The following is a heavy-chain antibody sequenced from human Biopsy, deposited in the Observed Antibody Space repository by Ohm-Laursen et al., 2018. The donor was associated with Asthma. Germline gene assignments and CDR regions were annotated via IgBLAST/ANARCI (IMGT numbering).Heavy chain of an antibody. Sequence: SLRLSCTASGFVFSQCGMHWVRQGPGKGLEWVALVSSDGHNKYYEGSVKGRFTISRDNSRNRLYLQINRLTVEDSAVYFCARQSGQNYGDSSGFDIWGQGTKVAVSS. CDR1: GFVFSQCG. J-gene: IGHJ3*02. CDR3: ARQSGQNYGDSSGFDI. V-gene: IGHV3-30*03. CDR2: VSSDGHNK. D-gene: IGHD3-22*01.